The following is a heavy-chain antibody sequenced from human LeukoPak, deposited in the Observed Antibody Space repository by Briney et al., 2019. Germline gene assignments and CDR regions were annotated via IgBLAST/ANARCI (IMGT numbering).Heavy chain of an antibody. V-gene: IGHV3-30-3*01. D-gene: IGHD6-13*01. Sequence: PGGSLGLSCAASGFTFSSYAMHWVRQAPGKGLEWVAVISYDGSNKYYADSVKGRFTISRDNSKNTLYLQMNSLRAEDTAVYYCARAPSSSWYTPYYYGMDVWGQGTTVTVSS. CDR3: ARAPSSSWYTPYYYGMDV. J-gene: IGHJ6*02. CDR1: GFTFSSYA. CDR2: ISYDGSNK.